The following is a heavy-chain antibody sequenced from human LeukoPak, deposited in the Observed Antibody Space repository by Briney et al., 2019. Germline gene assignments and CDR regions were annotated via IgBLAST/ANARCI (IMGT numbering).Heavy chain of an antibody. J-gene: IGHJ5*02. CDR2: INPTGGST. CDR3: ARDGCSSISCYAGGNWFDP. V-gene: IGHV1-46*01. Sequence: ASVKVSCKASGYTFTNYYMHWVRPAPGQGLEWMGIINPTGGSTSYAQKFQGRVTMTRDTSTRTVYMELSSLRSEDTAVYYCARDGCSSISCYAGGNWFDPWGQGTLVTVSS. CDR1: GYTFTNYY. D-gene: IGHD2-2*01.